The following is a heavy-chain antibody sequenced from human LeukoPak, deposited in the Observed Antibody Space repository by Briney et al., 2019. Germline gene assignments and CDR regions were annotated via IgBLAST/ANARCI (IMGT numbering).Heavy chain of an antibody. D-gene: IGHD3-9*01. CDR2: IIPIFGTA. CDR3: ARETGFPSYFDYYYYYMDV. J-gene: IGHJ6*03. CDR1: GGTFSSYA. Sequence: SVKVSCKASGGTFSSYAISWVRQAPGQGPEWMGGIIPIFGTANYAQKFQGRVTITTDESTSTVYMELSSLRSEDTAVYYCARETGFPSYFDYYYYYMDVWGKGTTVTVSS. V-gene: IGHV1-69*05.